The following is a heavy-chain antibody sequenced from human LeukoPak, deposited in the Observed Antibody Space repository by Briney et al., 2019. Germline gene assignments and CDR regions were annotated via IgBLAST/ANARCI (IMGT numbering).Heavy chain of an antibody. D-gene: IGHD6-6*01. CDR2: IYHSGST. V-gene: IGHV4-30-2*01. CDR1: GGSISSGGYC. Sequence: PSETLSLTCTVSGGSISSGGYCWSWIRQPPGKGLEWIGYIYHSGSTYYNPSLKSRVTISVDTSKNQFSLKLSSVTAADTAVYYCARHLGVAARPGSGWFDPWGQGTLVTVSS. J-gene: IGHJ5*02. CDR3: ARHLGVAARPGSGWFDP.